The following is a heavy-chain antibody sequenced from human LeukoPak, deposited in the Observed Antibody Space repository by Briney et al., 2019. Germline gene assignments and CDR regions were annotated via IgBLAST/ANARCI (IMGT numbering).Heavy chain of an antibody. V-gene: IGHV3-48*04. J-gene: IGHJ4*02. D-gene: IGHD3-10*01. CDR2: ISSGSSASI. CDR1: GFTSSSYS. CDR3: ARILSGSGSYGTFDY. Sequence: PGGSLRLSCAASGFTSSSYSMNWVRQAPGKGLEWVSYISSGSSASIYYADSVKGRFTISRDNSKNSLYLQMNSLRAEDTAVYYCARILSGSGSYGTFDYWGQGSLVTVSS.